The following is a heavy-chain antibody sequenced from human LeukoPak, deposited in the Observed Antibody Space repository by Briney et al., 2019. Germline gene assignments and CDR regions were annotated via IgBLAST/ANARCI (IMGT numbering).Heavy chain of an antibody. V-gene: IGHV3-30*18. D-gene: IGHD2-21*02. CDR2: VSFDGRKT. CDR3: VKRGGGDHGLDV. Sequence: GGSLRLSCAASGFTFSSYGMHWVRQAPGKGPECVAVVSFDGRKTYYAGFAEGRFTISRDDSNSMVYLQMNSLRTEDTAVYHCVKRGGGDHGLDVWGQGTTVVVS. CDR1: GFTFSSYG. J-gene: IGHJ6*02.